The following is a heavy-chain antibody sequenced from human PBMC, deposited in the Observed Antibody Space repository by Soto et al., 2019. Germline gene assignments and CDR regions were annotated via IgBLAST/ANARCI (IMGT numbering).Heavy chain of an antibody. CDR3: ATRSPASDY. V-gene: IGHV1-18*01. CDR1: GYTFTSYG. Sequence: ASVKVSCKTSGYTFTSYGISWVRQAPGQGLEWMGWITTDKGKTTYAQKFQGRVTMTTDTSTSTAYMELRSLRSDDTAVYYCATRSPASDYWGQGTLLTVSS. J-gene: IGHJ4*02. CDR2: ITTDKGKT.